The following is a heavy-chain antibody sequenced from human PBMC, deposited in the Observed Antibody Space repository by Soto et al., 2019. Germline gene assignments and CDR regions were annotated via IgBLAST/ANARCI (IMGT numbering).Heavy chain of an antibody. CDR2: ISSSSSYI. J-gene: IGHJ4*02. D-gene: IGHD2-2*01. Sequence: GSLRLSCAASGFTFSSYSMNWVRQAPGKGLEWVSSISSSSSYIYYADSVKGRFTISRDNAKNSLYLQMNSLRAEDTAVYYCAREGCSSTSCYFDYWGQGTLVTVSS. V-gene: IGHV3-21*01. CDR1: GFTFSSYS. CDR3: AREGCSSTSCYFDY.